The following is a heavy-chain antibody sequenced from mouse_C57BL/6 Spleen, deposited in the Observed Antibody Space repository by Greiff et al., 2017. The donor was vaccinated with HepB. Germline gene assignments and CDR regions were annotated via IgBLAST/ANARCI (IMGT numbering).Heavy chain of an antibody. CDR2: IDPSDSYT. J-gene: IGHJ4*01. CDR3: AVGSSYVGYAMDY. D-gene: IGHD1-1*01. V-gene: IGHV1-50*01. Sequence: QVHVKQPGAELVKPGASVKLSCKASGYTFTSYWMQWVKQRPGQGLEWIGEIDPSDSYTNYNQKFKGKATLTVDTSSSTAYMQRSSLTSEDSAVYYCAVGSSYVGYAMDYWGQGTSVTVSS. CDR1: GYTFTSYW.